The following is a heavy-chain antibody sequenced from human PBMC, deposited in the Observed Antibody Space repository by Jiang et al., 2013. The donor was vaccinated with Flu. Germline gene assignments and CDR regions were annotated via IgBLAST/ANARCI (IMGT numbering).Heavy chain of an antibody. CDR3: ARFIPDWLQQNDAFDI. V-gene: IGHV4-59*01. CDR1: GGSISSYY. CDR2: IYYSGST. J-gene: IGHJ3*02. Sequence: PGLVKPSETLSLTCTVSGGSISSYYWSWIRQPPGKGLEWIGYIYYSGSTNYNPSLKSRVTISVDTSKNQFSLKLSSVTAADTAVYYCARFIPDWLQQNDAFDIWGQGTMVTVSS. D-gene: IGHD3-9*01.